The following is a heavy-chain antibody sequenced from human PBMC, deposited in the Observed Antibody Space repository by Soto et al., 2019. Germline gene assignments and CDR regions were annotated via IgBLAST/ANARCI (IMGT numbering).Heavy chain of an antibody. V-gene: IGHV4-31*03. Sequence: SETLSLTCTVSGGSINSNRYYWAWIRQPPGKGLEWIGYIYYSGSTYYNPSLKSRVTISVDTSKNQFSLKLSSVTAADTAVYYCARADGYDFWSGRPGDYYYGMDVWGQGTTVTVYS. D-gene: IGHD3-3*01. CDR2: IYYSGST. CDR3: ARADGYDFWSGRPGDYYYGMDV. CDR1: GGSINSNRYY. J-gene: IGHJ6*01.